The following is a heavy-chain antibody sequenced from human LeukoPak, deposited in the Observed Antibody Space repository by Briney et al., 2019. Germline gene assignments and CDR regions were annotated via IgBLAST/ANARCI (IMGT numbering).Heavy chain of an antibody. J-gene: IGHJ4*02. CDR3: ARHKTAVSYCGGDCYSEGFDY. CDR2: ISAYNGNT. CDR1: GYTFTSYG. D-gene: IGHD2-21*02. Sequence: ASVKVSCKASGYTFTSYGISCVGQAPGQGLEWMGWISAYNGNTNYAQKLQGRVTMTTDTSTSTASMELRSLRSDDTAVYYCARHKTAVSYCGGDCYSEGFDYWGQGTLVTVSS. V-gene: IGHV1-18*01.